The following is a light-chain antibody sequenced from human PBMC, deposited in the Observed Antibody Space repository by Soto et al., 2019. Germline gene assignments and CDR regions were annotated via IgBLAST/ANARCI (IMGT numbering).Light chain of an antibody. CDR3: QQYNSNYRLWT. J-gene: IGKJ1*01. CDR1: QSISSW. Sequence: DIQMTQSPSTLSASMGDTVTITCRASQSISSWLAWYQHKPGKAPKLLIYQASILHSGVPSRFSGSGSGTDFTLTFTGLQPDDFATYYCQQYNSNYRLWTFGQGTKVEIK. V-gene: IGKV1-5*03. CDR2: QAS.